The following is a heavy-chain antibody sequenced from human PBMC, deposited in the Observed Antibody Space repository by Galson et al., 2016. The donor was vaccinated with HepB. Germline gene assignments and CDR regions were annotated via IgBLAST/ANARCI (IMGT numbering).Heavy chain of an antibody. Sequence: SLRLSCAGSGFTFSRSGLNWVRQAPGKGLQWVSYISTTVRTIYYADSVVGRFTISRDNAKNSVYLQMNSLRDDDTAVYYCARELVRSAFDLWGQGTMVTVSS. J-gene: IGHJ3*01. CDR1: GFTFSRSG. D-gene: IGHD6-6*01. CDR3: ARELVRSAFDL. CDR2: ISTTVRTI. V-gene: IGHV3-48*02.